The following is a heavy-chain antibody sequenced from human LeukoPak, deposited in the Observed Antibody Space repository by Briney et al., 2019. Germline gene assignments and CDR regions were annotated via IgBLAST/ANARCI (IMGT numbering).Heavy chain of an antibody. CDR2: INHSGST. V-gene: IGHV4-34*01. Sequence: PSETLSLTCAVYGGSFSGYYWSWIRQPPGKGLEWIGEINHSGSTNYNPSLKSRVTISVDTSKNQFSLKLSSVTAADTAVYYCARSIWGSYRYTGDYWGRGTLVTVSS. D-gene: IGHD3-16*02. CDR1: GGSFSGYY. CDR3: ARSIWGSYRYTGDY. J-gene: IGHJ4*02.